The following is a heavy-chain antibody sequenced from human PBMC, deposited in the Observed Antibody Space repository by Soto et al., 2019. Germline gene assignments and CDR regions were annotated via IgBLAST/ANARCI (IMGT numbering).Heavy chain of an antibody. Sequence: ASVQVSCKASGYTFTAYWIHWVRQAPGQGPEWVARIDRKNGETKYARVLEGRFTVTSQASTSTVYMEISSLTSVDTAFYYCVRDRPDAWFDPWGQGTLVTVSS. V-gene: IGHV1-2*02. CDR3: VRDRPDAWFDP. J-gene: IGHJ5*02. CDR1: GYTFTAYW. CDR2: IDRKNGET.